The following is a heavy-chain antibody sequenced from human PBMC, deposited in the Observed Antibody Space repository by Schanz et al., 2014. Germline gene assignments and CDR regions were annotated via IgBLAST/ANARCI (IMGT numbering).Heavy chain of an antibody. D-gene: IGHD3-10*01. CDR3: AKGRFGELSAFDI. V-gene: IGHV3-23*04. J-gene: IGHJ3*02. Sequence: VQVVQSGGGLIQPGGSLRLSCAASGFIFGSSVMAWVRQAPGKGLEWVSAISASGGTTYYADSVKGRFTISRDNSKNTLYLQMNSLRAEDTAVYYCAKGRFGELSAFDIWGQGTMVTVSS. CDR1: GFIFGSSV. CDR2: ISASGGTT.